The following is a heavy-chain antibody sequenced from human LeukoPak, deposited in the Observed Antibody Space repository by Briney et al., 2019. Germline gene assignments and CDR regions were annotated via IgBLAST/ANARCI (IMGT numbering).Heavy chain of an antibody. V-gene: IGHV3-11*04. CDR1: GFTFSDYY. Sequence: GGSLRLSCAASGFTFSDYYMSWIRQAPGKGLEWVSYISSSSSTIYYADSVKGRFTISRDNAKNSLYLQMNSLRAEDTAVYYCARNRYSYGLYYYYYYMDVWGKGTTVTVSS. J-gene: IGHJ6*03. D-gene: IGHD5-18*01. CDR3: ARNRYSYGLYYYYYYMDV. CDR2: ISSSSSTI.